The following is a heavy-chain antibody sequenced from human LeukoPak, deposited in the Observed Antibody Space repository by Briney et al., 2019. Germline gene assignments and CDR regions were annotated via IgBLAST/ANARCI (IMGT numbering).Heavy chain of an antibody. CDR3: ARAPYGITFGPGDY. CDR1: GFTFSSYS. CDR2: ISSSSSYK. J-gene: IGHJ4*02. D-gene: IGHD3-16*01. Sequence: PGGSLRLSCAASGFTFSSYSMNWVRQAPGKGLEWVSSISSSSSYKYYADSVKGRFTISRDNAKNSLYLQMNSLRAEDTAVYYCARAPYGITFGPGDYWGQGTLVTVSS. V-gene: IGHV3-21*01.